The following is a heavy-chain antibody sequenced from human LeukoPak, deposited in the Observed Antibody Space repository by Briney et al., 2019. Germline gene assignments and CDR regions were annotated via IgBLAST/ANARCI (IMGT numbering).Heavy chain of an antibody. D-gene: IGHD2/OR15-2a*01. CDR3: ANFYLDN. V-gene: IGHV6-1*01. Sequence: SQTLSLTCAISGDTVSSNSAAWNWIRQSPSRGLEWLGRTYFRSKWYNDYAESVKGRISINPDTSKNQFSLHLNSVNSEDTAVYYCANFYLDNWSQGSLVTVSS. CDR2: TYFRSKWYN. CDR1: GDTVSSNSAA. J-gene: IGHJ4*02.